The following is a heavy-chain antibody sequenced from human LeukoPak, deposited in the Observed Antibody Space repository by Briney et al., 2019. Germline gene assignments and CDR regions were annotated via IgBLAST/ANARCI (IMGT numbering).Heavy chain of an antibody. CDR3: ARRLSANNFDF. V-gene: IGHV5-51*01. J-gene: IGHJ4*02. Sequence: GESLKISCQGSGYSFASYWIGWVRQEPGKGLEWVGIIHPSDSDTRMSPSFQGQVTISADKSVSTAYLRWRSLKASDSAIYYCARRLSANNFDFWGQGTLVTVSS. CDR2: IHPSDSDT. CDR1: GYSFASYW.